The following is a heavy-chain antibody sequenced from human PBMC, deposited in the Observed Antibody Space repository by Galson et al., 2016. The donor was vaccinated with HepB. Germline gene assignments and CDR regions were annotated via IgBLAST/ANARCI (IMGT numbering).Heavy chain of an antibody. CDR3: AKDAILGCGGDCYTDY. D-gene: IGHD2-21*02. CDR1: GFNFNNYG. CDR2: ISSDGSKK. Sequence: SLRLSCAASGFNFNNYGIHWVRQAPGQGLEWVAVISSDGSKKYYVDSVRGRFTITRDNSKNTLYLQMNSLRGEDTAVYFCAKDAILGCGGDCYTDYWGQGTLVTFPS. V-gene: IGHV3-30*18. J-gene: IGHJ4*02.